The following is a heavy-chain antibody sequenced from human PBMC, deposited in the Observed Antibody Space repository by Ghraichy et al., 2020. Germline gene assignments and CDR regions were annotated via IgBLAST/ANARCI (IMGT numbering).Heavy chain of an antibody. Sequence: SQTLSLTCTVSGGSISSYYWSWIRQPPGKGLEWIGYIYTSGSTNYNPSLKSRVTISVDTSKNQFSLKLSSVTAADTAVYYCARVEMATISVWFDPWGQGTLVTVSS. V-gene: IGHV4-4*09. CDR1: GGSISSYY. CDR2: IYTSGST. J-gene: IGHJ5*02. CDR3: ARVEMATISVWFDP. D-gene: IGHD5-24*01.